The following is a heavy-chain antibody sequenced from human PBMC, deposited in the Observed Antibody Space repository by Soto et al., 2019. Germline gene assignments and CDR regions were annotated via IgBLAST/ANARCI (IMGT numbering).Heavy chain of an antibody. D-gene: IGHD3-22*01. CDR1: GFVFSIYW. CDR3: ARGYDDSSVYTLGY. V-gene: IGHV3-7*02. Sequence: AGSLRLSVTDSGFVFSIYWMTWVFQAQGKGLEWVANIHEESSERNYVDSVKGRFTISRDNAKNTLYLQMNSLRDEDTAVYYCARGYDDSSVYTLGYWGQGSLVTVSS. CDR2: IHEESSER. J-gene: IGHJ4*02.